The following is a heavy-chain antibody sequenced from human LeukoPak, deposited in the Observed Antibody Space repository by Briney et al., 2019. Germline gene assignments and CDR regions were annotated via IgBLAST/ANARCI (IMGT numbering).Heavy chain of an antibody. D-gene: IGHD1-26*01. CDR2: ISGSGGST. J-gene: IGHJ4*02. CDR1: GFTFTSYA. V-gene: IGHV3-23*01. Sequence: HPGGSLRLSCAASGFTFTSYAMSWVRQAPGKGLEWVSGISGSGGSTYYADSVKGRFTISRDNSKNTLYLQMNSLRAEDTAVYYCAKFPEWELLVRYFDYWGQGTLVTVSS. CDR3: AKFPEWELLVRYFDY.